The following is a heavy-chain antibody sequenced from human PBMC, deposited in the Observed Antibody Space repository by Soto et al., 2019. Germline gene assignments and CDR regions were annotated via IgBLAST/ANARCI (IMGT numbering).Heavy chain of an antibody. CDR1: GFTFSSFA. CDR3: ANGPRITIFGAFYRDV. V-gene: IGHV3-23*01. D-gene: IGHD3-3*01. CDR2: ISGSGDDT. J-gene: IGHJ6*03. Sequence: EAQLLESGGGLVQPGGSLRFSCAASGFTFSSFAMSWVRQAPGKGLEWVSGISGSGDDTFYADSVKGRFTISRDNSKNTLYLQMTNLRDEATSVYSCANGPRITIFGAFYRDVWGKGPPVAVSS.